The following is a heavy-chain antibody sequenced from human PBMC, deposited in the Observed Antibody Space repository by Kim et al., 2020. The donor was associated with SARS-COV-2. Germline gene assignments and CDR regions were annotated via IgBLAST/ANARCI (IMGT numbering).Heavy chain of an antibody. CDR3: ARGGDSYGSFDY. V-gene: IGHV1-8*01. Sequence: GYAQKFQGRVTMTRNTSISTAYMELSSLRSEDTAVYYCARGGDSYGSFDYWGQGTLVTVSS. J-gene: IGHJ4*02. D-gene: IGHD5-18*01.